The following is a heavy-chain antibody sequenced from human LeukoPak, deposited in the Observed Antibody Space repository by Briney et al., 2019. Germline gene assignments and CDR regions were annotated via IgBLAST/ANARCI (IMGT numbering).Heavy chain of an antibody. CDR3: ARQRFLEWYFDY. D-gene: IGHD3-3*01. CDR1: GGSIRSYY. Sequence: SETLSLTCTVSGGSIRSYYWSWIRQPPGKGLEWIGYIFHRGSTNYNPSLKSRVTISVDTSKNQFSLKLSSVTAADTAVYYCARQRFLEWYFDYWGQGILVTVSS. V-gene: IGHV4-59*08. J-gene: IGHJ4*02. CDR2: IFHRGST.